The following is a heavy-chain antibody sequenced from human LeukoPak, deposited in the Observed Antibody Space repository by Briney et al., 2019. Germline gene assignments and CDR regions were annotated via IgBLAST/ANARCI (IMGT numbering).Heavy chain of an antibody. D-gene: IGHD5-24*01. CDR3: ARDRKGGDGYNGHKDY. CDR1: GFTFSDYF. CDR2: ISSSGSTI. V-gene: IGHV3-11*04. Sequence: GGSLRLSCAASGFTFSDYFMSWIRQAPGKGLEWVSYISSSGSTIYYADSVKGRFTISRDNAKNSLYLQMNSLRAEDTAVYYCARDRKGGDGYNGHKDYWGQGTLVTVSS. J-gene: IGHJ4*02.